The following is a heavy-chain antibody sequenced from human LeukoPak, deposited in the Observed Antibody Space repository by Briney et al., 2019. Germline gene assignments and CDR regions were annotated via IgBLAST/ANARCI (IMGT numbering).Heavy chain of an antibody. Sequence: GGSLRLSCTASGFIFGDYAMSWVRQAPGKGLEWVGFIRSKAYGGTTEYAASVKGRFTISRDDSKSIAYLQMNSLKTEDTAVYYCTVYGGYDPSNYYYGMDVWGQGTTVTVSS. CDR3: TVYGGYDPSNYYYGMDV. D-gene: IGHD5-12*01. J-gene: IGHJ6*02. CDR2: IRSKAYGGTT. CDR1: GFIFGDYA. V-gene: IGHV3-49*04.